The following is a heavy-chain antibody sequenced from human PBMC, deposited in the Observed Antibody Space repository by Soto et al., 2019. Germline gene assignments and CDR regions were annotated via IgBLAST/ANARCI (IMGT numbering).Heavy chain of an antibody. D-gene: IGHD6-13*01. CDR2: IVPIRRTA. CDR3: LRDSGAKFSSS. CDR1: GGTFSSYR. Sequence: QVQLVQSGAEVKKSGSSVKVSCTASGGTFSSYRINWVRQAPGQGLEWVGGIVPIRRTADYAQKFQGRVTITADESTRTSYMELRSLRSQDTAIYYCLRDSGAKFSSSWGQGTLVTVSS. V-gene: IGHV1-69*01. J-gene: IGHJ4*02.